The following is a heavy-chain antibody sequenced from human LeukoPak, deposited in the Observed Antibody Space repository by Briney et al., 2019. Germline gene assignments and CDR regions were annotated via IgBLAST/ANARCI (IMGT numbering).Heavy chain of an antibody. CDR2: ISYDGSNK. CDR1: GFTFSSYA. J-gene: IGHJ6*03. CDR3: ARGQDRFYYYDSSGYYRGYYYYYMDV. D-gene: IGHD3-22*01. Sequence: GGSLRLSCAASGFTFSSYAMHWVRQAPGKGLEWVAVISYDGSNKYYADSVKGRFTISRDNSKNTLYLQMNSLRSEDTAVYYCARGQDRFYYYDSSGYYRGYYYYYMDVWGKGTTVTVSS. V-gene: IGHV3-30*04.